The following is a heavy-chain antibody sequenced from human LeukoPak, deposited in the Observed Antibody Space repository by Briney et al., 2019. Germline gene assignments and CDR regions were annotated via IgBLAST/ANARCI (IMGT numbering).Heavy chain of an antibody. J-gene: IGHJ6*03. V-gene: IGHV5-51*01. CDR3: ARRASSYYYYMDV. CDR1: GYSFTNYW. Sequence: GESLKISCKGSGYSFTNYWICWVRQMPGKGLEWMGIIYPGDSDIRYSPSFQGQVTISADKSISTAYLQWSSLKASDTAMYYCARRASSYYYYMDVWGKGTTVTVSS. CDR2: IYPGDSDI. D-gene: IGHD2-21*01.